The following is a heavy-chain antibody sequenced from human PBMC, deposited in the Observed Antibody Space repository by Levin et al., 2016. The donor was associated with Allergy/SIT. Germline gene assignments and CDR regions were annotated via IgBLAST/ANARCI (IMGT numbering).Heavy chain of an antibody. CDR3: ARGEGYCSSTSCHITAQIDY. CDR1: GFTFSSYA. D-gene: IGHD2-2*01. Sequence: GESLKISCAASGFTFSSYAMSWVRQAPGKGLEWVSAISGSGGSTYYADSVKGRFTISRDNSKNTLYLQMNSLRAEDTAVYYCARGEGYCSSTSCHITAQIDYWGQGTLVTVSS. CDR2: ISGSGGST. V-gene: IGHV3-23*01. J-gene: IGHJ4*02.